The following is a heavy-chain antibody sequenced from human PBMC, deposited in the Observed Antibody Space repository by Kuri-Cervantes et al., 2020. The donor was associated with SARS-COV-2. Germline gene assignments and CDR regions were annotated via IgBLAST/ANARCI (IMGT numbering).Heavy chain of an antibody. CDR1: GFTFSSYA. CDR2: IKQDGSEK. CDR3: ARDLRLGKSLDY. V-gene: IGHV3-7*01. J-gene: IGHJ4*02. D-gene: IGHD7-27*01. Sequence: LSLTCAASGFTFSSYAMHWVRQAPGKGLEWVANIKQDGSEKYYVDSVKGRFTISRDNAKNSLYLQMSSLRAEDTAVYYCARDLRLGKSLDYWGQGTLVTVSS.